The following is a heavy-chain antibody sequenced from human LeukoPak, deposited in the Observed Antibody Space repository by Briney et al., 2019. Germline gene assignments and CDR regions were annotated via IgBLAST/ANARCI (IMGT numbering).Heavy chain of an antibody. D-gene: IGHD2-2*01. J-gene: IGHJ3*02. V-gene: IGHV2-5*02. CDR3: AHRNLYCSTASCYSADAFAI. CDR1: GFSLSTSGMG. CDR2: IYWDDVE. Sequence: SGPTLVKPTQTLTLTCTFSGFSLSTSGMGVGWIRQPPGKALEWLAPIYWDDVERYSPSLKSRLTITKDTSKNQVVLTMTNMDPVDTATYYCAHRNLYCSTASCYSADAFAIWGQGTLVTVSS.